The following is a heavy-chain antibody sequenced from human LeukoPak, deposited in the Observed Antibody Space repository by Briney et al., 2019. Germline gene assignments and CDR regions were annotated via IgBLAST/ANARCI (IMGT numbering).Heavy chain of an antibody. Sequence: ASVKASCKASGYTFTSYAMNWVRQAPGQGLEWMGWINTNTGNPTYAQGFTGRFVFSLDTSVSTAYLQISSLKAEDTAVYYCARDRITMVRGVGKPQANNWFDPWGQGTLVTVSS. J-gene: IGHJ5*02. CDR3: ARDRITMVRGVGKPQANNWFDP. D-gene: IGHD3-10*01. V-gene: IGHV7-4-1*02. CDR2: INTNTGNP. CDR1: GYTFTSYA.